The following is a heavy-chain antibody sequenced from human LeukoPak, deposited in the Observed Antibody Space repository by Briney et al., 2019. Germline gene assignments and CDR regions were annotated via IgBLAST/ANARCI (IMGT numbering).Heavy chain of an antibody. CDR1: GITVSSNY. CDR3: ARVADTHIFDY. CDR2: IYRGTTT. J-gene: IGHJ4*02. V-gene: IGHV3-53*01. D-gene: IGHD2-21*01. Sequence: GGSLRLSCEASGITVSSNYMSWVRQAPGKGLEWVSVIYRGTTTDYADSVKGRFTISRDNSRNTLYLQMNSLRAEDTALYYCARVADTHIFDYWGQGTLVTVCS.